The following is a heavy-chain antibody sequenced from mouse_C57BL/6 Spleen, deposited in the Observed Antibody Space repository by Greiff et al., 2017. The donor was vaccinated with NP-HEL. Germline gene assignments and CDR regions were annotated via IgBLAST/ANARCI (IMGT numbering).Heavy chain of an antibody. Sequence: QVQLKQPGAELVKPGASVKMSCKASGYTFTSYWITWVKQRPGQGLEWIGDIYPGSGSTNYNEKFKSKATLTVDTSSSTAYMQLSSLTSEDSAVYYCARWDGNFMGYYAMDYWGQGTSVTVSS. CDR3: ARWDGNFMGYYAMDY. CDR2: IYPGSGST. CDR1: GYTFTSYW. D-gene: IGHD2-1*01. V-gene: IGHV1-55*01. J-gene: IGHJ4*01.